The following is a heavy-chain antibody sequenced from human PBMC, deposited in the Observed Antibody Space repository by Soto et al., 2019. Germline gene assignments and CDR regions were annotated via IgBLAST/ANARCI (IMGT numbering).Heavy chain of an antibody. V-gene: IGHV3-33*01. Sequence: QVQLVESGGGVVQPGRSLRLSCAASGFTFSNYGMHWVRQAPGKGLEWVAVIWYDGSNEYYADSVKGRFTISRDNSKNTXCLQMNTLSGEDTAVYYCARVQGRWYGSGSYQGMDVWGQGTTVTVSS. CDR2: IWYDGSNE. D-gene: IGHD3-10*01. CDR3: ARVQGRWYGSGSYQGMDV. J-gene: IGHJ6*02. CDR1: GFTFSNYG.